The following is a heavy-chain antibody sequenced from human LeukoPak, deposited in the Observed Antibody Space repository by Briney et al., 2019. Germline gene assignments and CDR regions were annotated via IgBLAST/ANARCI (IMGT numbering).Heavy chain of an antibody. CDR2: IYHSGST. V-gene: IGHV4-4*02. Sequence: SETLSLTCAVSGGSISSSNWWSWVRQPPGKGLEWIGEIYHSGSTNYNPSLKSRVTISVDKSKNQFSLKLSSVTAADTAVYYCASSRGDGDKYSSSSFALFDHWGQGTLVTVSS. J-gene: IGHJ4*02. CDR1: GGSISSSNW. CDR3: ASSRGDGDKYSSSSFALFDH. D-gene: IGHD6-6*01.